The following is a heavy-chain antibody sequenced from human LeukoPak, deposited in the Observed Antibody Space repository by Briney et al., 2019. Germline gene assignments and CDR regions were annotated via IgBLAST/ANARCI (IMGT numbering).Heavy chain of an antibody. Sequence: PGGSLRLSCAASGFTFSSYGMHWVRQAPGKGLEWVAVISYDGSNKYYADPVKGRFTISRDNSKNTLYLQMNSLRAEDTAVYYCAKDGRYYGSGSYYGDYWGQGTLVTVSS. V-gene: IGHV3-30*18. D-gene: IGHD3-10*01. CDR2: ISYDGSNK. J-gene: IGHJ4*02. CDR3: AKDGRYYGSGSYYGDY. CDR1: GFTFSSYG.